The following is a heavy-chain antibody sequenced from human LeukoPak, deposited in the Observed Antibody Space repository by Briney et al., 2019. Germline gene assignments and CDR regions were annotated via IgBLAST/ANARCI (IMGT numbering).Heavy chain of an antibody. V-gene: IGHV4-34*01. J-gene: IGHJ4*02. CDR3: ARDDYGDHAPFDY. Sequence: KPSETLSLTCAVYGGSFSGYYWSWIRQPPGKGLEWNGEINHSGSTNYNPSLKSRVTISVDTSKNQFSLKLSSVTAADTAVYYCARDDYGDHAPFDYWGQGTLVTVSS. CDR2: INHSGST. CDR1: GGSFSGYY. D-gene: IGHD4-17*01.